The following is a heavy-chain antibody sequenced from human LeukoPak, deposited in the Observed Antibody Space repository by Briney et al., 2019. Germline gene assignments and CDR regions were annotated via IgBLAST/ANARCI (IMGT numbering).Heavy chain of an antibody. D-gene: IGHD6-19*01. CDR2: MNPNSGGT. CDR1: GYTFTGYY. V-gene: IGHV1-2*02. CDR3: ARVSGTGYSSGWYPY. J-gene: IGHJ4*02. Sequence: ASVKVSCKASGYTFTGYYMHWVRQAPGQGLEWMGWMNPNSGGTNYAQKFQGRVTMTRDTSISTAYMELSRLRSDDTAVYYCARVSGTGYSSGWYPYWGQGTLVTVSS.